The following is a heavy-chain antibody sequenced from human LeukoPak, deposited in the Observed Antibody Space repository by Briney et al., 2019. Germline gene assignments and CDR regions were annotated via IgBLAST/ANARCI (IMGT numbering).Heavy chain of an antibody. CDR1: GGAVTNSNVY. D-gene: IGHD4-17*01. V-gene: IGHV4-39*07. J-gene: IGHJ4*02. CDR2: IFYSVTT. CDR3: ARVPTVTFFDY. Sequence: SETLSLTCSVSGGAVTNSNVYWGWIRQPPGKGLDWIGSIFYSVTTYYNPSLKSRVTISVDTSKNQFSLKLSSVTAADTAVYYCARVPTVTFFDYWGQGTLVTVSS.